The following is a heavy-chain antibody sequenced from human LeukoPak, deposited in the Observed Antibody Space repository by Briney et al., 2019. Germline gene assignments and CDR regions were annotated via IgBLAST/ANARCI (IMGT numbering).Heavy chain of an antibody. Sequence: PGGSLRLSCAASGFTVSSNYMSWVRQAPGKGLEWVSVIYSGGSTYYADSVKGRFTISRDNSKNTLYLQMNSLRAEDTAVYYCARDGVVVVPAAMPGYNWFDPWGQGTLVTVSS. CDR2: IYSGGST. CDR3: ARDGVVVVPAAMPGYNWFDP. D-gene: IGHD2-2*01. CDR1: GFTVSSNY. V-gene: IGHV3-53*01. J-gene: IGHJ5*02.